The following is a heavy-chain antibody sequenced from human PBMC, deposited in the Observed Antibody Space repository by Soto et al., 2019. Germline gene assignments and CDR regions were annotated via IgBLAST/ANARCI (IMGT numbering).Heavy chain of an antibody. CDR3: ARGGNGDNVGYWYFDL. J-gene: IGHJ2*01. CDR2: INPGGVST. CDR1: GYTFTTYY. Sequence: QVQLVQSGAEVKKPGASVEVSCKASGYTFTTYYIHWVRHAPGQGLEWMGVINPGGVSTKYAQKFQARVTRTSDTSTSTVYMDLSSLRSEDTAVYFCARGGNGDNVGYWYFDLWGRGTQVTVSP. V-gene: IGHV1-46*01. D-gene: IGHD4-17*01.